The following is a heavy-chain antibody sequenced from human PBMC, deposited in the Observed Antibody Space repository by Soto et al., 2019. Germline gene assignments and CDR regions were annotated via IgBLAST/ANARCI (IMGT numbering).Heavy chain of an antibody. J-gene: IGHJ5*02. CDR1: GFTFSSYW. Sequence: EVQLVESGGGLVQPGGPLRHSCAATGFTFSSYWMHWVRQAPGKGLVWVSRINSDGSTTTYADSVKGRFTISRDNTKNTRYLQMNSLRAEDAAVYYCARSLNSGSTYDPWGQGTLVTVSS. CDR3: ARSLNSGSTYDP. CDR2: INSDGSTT. D-gene: IGHD6-6*01. V-gene: IGHV3-74*01.